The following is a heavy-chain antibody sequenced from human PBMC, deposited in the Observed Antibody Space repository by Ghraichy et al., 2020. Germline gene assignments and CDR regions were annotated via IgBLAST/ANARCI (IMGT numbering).Heavy chain of an antibody. J-gene: IGHJ2*01. V-gene: IGHV4-31*03. CDR3: ARVRGAAAGTEWYFDL. CDR1: GGSINSGGYY. CDR2: IYYSGST. Sequence: SQTLSLTCTVSGGSINSGGYYWSWIRQHPGKGLEWIGYIYYSGSTYYNPSLKSRVTISVDTSKNQFSLKLSSVTAADTAVYYCARVRGAAAGTEWYFDLWGRGTLVTVSS. D-gene: IGHD6-13*01.